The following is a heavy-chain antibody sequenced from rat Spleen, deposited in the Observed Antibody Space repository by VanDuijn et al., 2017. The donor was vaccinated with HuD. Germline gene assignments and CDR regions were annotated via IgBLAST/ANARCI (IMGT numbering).Heavy chain of an antibody. D-gene: IGHD2-7*01. CDR2: ITSGGSNT. CDR1: GFTFSSFA. Sequence: EVQLVESGGGLVQPGRSLKLSCAVSGFTFSSFAMAWVRQAPKKGLEWVATITSGGSNTYYRDSVKGRFIISRDNAKSTLYLQMDSLRSEDTATYYCATAGSRISRFAYWGQGTLVTVSS. V-gene: IGHV5-46*01. J-gene: IGHJ3*01. CDR3: ATAGSRISRFAY.